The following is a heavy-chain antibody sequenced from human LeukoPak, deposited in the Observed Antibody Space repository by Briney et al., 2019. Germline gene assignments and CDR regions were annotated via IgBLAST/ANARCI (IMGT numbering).Heavy chain of an antibody. CDR1: GGSFSGYY. CDR3: ARVREAEYYDSTSSDY. CDR2: INHSGST. D-gene: IGHD3-22*01. Sequence: SETPSLTCAVYGGSFSGYYWSWIRQPPGKGLEWIGEINHSGSTNYNPSLKSRVTISVDTSKNQFSLKLSSVTAADTAVYYCARVREAEYYDSTSSDYWGQGTLVTVSS. V-gene: IGHV4-34*01. J-gene: IGHJ4*02.